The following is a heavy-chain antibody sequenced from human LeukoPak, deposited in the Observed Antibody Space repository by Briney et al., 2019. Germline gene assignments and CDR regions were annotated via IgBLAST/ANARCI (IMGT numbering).Heavy chain of an antibody. J-gene: IGHJ6*02. CDR2: IYTSGST. CDR3: ARVGTMVAGVYYYYYGMDV. D-gene: IGHD6-19*01. CDR1: GGSISSYY. Sequence: SETLSPTCTVSGGSISSYYWSWIRQPAAKGLEWVGRIYTSGSTNYNPSLKSRVTVSVDTSKSQFSLKLSSVTAADTAVYFCARVGTMVAGVYYYYYGMDVWGQGTTVTVSS. V-gene: IGHV4-4*07.